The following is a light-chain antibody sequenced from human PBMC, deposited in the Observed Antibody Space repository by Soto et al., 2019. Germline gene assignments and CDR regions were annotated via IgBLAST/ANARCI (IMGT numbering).Light chain of an antibody. J-gene: IGLJ1*01. CDR2: GNN. CDR1: SSNIGEGYD. V-gene: IGLV1-40*02. Sequence: QSVLTQPPSVSGAPGQRVTISCTGSSSNIGEGYDVHWYQHLPGRAPKLLLYGNNNRASGLPDRFSGSKSGPSDSLAITGLQAEDEADYFCQSFDSSLRGYVFGSGTKVTVL. CDR3: QSFDSSLRGYV.